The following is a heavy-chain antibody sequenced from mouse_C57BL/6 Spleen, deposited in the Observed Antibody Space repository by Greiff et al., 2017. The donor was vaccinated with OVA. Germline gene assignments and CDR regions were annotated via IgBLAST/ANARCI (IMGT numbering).Heavy chain of an antibody. Sequence: VKVVESGPELVKPGASVKISCKASGYAFSSSWMNWVKQRPGKGLEWIGRIYPGDGDTNYNGKFKGKATLTADKSSSTAYMQLSSLTSEDSAVYFCARSYSDWYFDVWGTGTTVTVSS. D-gene: IGHD2-12*01. V-gene: IGHV1-82*01. J-gene: IGHJ1*03. CDR3: ARSYSDWYFDV. CDR2: IYPGDGDT. CDR1: GYAFSSSW.